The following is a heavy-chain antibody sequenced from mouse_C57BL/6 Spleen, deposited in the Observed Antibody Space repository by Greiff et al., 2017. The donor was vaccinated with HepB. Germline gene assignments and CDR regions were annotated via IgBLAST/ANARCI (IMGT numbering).Heavy chain of an antibody. CDR3: AGSEVDYYGSSYGWYFYV. J-gene: IGHJ1*03. CDR2: IYPGDGDT. Sequence: QVQLQQSGAELVKPGASVKISCKASGYAFSSYWMNWVKQRPGKGLEWIGQIYPGDGDTNYNGKFKGKATLTADKSSSTAYMQLSSLTSEDSAVFFCAGSEVDYYGSSYGWYFYVGGTGTTVTVSS. CDR1: GYAFSSYW. V-gene: IGHV1-80*01. D-gene: IGHD1-1*01.